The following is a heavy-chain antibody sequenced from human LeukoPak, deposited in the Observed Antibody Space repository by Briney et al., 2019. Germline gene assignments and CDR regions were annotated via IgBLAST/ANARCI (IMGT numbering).Heavy chain of an antibody. CDR3: ARSSSGWDDAFDI. V-gene: IGHV4-34*01. CDR1: GGSFSGYY. CDR2: INHSGST. Sequence: SETLSLTCAVYGGSFSGYYWSWIRQPPGKGLEWIGEINHSGSTNYNPSLKSRVTISVDTSKNQFSLKLSSVTAADTAVYYCARSSSGWDDAFDIWGQGTMVTVPS. D-gene: IGHD6-19*01. J-gene: IGHJ3*02.